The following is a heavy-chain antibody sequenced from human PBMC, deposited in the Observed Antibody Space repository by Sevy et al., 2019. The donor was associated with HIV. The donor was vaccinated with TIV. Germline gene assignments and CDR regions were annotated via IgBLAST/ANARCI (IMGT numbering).Heavy chain of an antibody. D-gene: IGHD3-22*01. CDR2: ITGNGGST. J-gene: IGHJ4*02. CDR3: AKDLAYESSGYHDY. CDR1: GFTFRSYA. Sequence: ALRLSCSASGFTFRSYAMNWVRQAPGKGLEWVSAITGNGGSTYYADSVKGRFTIPRDNSKSTLYLQMNSLRAEDTALYYCAKDLAYESSGYHDYWGQGTLVTVSS. V-gene: IGHV3-23*01.